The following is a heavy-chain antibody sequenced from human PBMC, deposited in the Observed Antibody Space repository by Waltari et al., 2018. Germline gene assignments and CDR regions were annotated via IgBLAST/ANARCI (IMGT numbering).Heavy chain of an antibody. J-gene: IGHJ5*02. Sequence: QVQLQESGPGLVKPSQTLSLTCTVSGGSISSGSYYWSWIRQPAGKGLEWIGYIYTSGSTNYNPSLKSRVTISVDTSKNQFSLKLSSVTAADTAVYYCARDRVAVAGKGPKANWFDPWGQGTLVTVSS. CDR3: ARDRVAVAGKGPKANWFDP. CDR2: IYTSGST. D-gene: IGHD6-19*01. CDR1: GGSISSGSYY. V-gene: IGHV4-61*09.